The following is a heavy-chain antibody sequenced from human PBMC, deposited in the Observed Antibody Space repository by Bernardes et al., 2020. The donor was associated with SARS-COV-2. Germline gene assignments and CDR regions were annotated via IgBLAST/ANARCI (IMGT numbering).Heavy chain of an antibody. CDR3: TGDYLY. V-gene: IGHV3-73*01. J-gene: IGHJ4*02. Sequence: GGSLRLSCAASGFNFSGSAIQWVRQPSGQGLEWICRIRSKPKGYATTYAASLKRRFVISRDDSRNTAYLQIHSLKIEDTAVYYCTGDYLYWDQGTLVSVSS. D-gene: IGHD4-17*01. CDR1: GFNFSGSA. CDR2: IRSKPKGYAT.